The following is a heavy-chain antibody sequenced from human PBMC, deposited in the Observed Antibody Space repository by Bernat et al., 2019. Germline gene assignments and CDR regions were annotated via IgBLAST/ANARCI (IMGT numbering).Heavy chain of an antibody. D-gene: IGHD6-13*01. CDR3: TTDRSSSWLLGY. J-gene: IGHJ4*02. CDR1: GFTFSNAW. Sequence: EVQLVESGGGLVKPGGSLRLSCAASGFTFSNAWMSWVRQAPGKGLEWVGRIKSKTDGGTTDYAAPVKGRFTISSDDSKNTLYLQMNSLKTEDTAVYYCTTDRSSSWLLGYWGQGTLVTVSS. V-gene: IGHV3-15*01. CDR2: IKSKTDGGTT.